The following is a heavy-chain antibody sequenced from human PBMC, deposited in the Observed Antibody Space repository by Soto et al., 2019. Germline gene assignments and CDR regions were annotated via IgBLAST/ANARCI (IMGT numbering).Heavy chain of an antibody. D-gene: IGHD3-10*02. V-gene: IGHV3-21*01. CDR1: GLKFRNYT. J-gene: IGHJ4*02. CDR3: VRRMLSGLMFVSNFDY. Sequence: GVLKRLPSAGSGLKFRNYTIRWVRQDQGKGLEWVSSISRSNSYIKYADSVKGRFTVSRDNAKNSLYLQMNSLRAEDTAVYFCVRRMLSGLMFVSNFDYWGLGTLVTVSS. CDR2: ISRSNSYI.